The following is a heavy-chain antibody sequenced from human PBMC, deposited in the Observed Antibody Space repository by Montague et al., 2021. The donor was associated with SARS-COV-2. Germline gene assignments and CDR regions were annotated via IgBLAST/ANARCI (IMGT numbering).Heavy chain of an antibody. D-gene: IGHD1-20*01. CDR2: IFYSGST. CDR3: ARCGYNWNDDEGFDY. V-gene: IGHV4-39*01. J-gene: IGHJ4*02. Sequence: SETLSLTCTVSGGSISGSTSYWGWIRQPPGKGLEWIGSIFYSGSTYYNPSLKSRITISVDTSKNQFSLKLSSVTAADTAVYYCARCGYNWNDDEGFDYWGQGTLVTVSS. CDR1: GGSISGSTSY.